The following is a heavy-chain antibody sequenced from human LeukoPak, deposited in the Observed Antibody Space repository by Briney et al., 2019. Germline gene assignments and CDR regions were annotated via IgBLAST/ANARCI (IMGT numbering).Heavy chain of an antibody. CDR1: GGSISSSNW. CDR3: ARSSPYYYDSSGLGP. Sequence: TSETLSLTCAVSGGSISSSNWWSWVRQPPGKGLEWIGEIYHSGSTNYNPSLKSRVTISVDKSKNQFSLKLSSVTAADTAVYYCARSSPYYYDSSGLGPWGQGTLVTVSS. CDR2: IYHSGST. D-gene: IGHD3-22*01. J-gene: IGHJ5*02. V-gene: IGHV4-4*02.